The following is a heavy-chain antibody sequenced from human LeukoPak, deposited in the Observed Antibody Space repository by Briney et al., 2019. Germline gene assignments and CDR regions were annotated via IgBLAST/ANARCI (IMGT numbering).Heavy chain of an antibody. J-gene: IGHJ4*02. CDR2: IGYGGSDT. D-gene: IGHD4-17*01. Sequence: GGSLRLSCTVSGFTLSSYEMTWFRQAPGKGLEWVSSIGYGGSDTHYADSVKGRFTISRDISRNTLSLQMNSLRPEDTAVYYCAKDLGLRQSFDYWGQGTLVTVSS. V-gene: IGHV3-23*01. CDR3: AKDLGLRQSFDY. CDR1: GFTLSSYE.